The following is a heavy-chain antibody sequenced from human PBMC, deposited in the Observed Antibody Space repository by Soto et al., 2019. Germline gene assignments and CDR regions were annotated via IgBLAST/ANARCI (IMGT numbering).Heavy chain of an antibody. V-gene: IGHV4-34*01. CDR2: INPSGSI. CDR1: GGSFSGYH. D-gene: IGHD4-4*01. J-gene: IGHJ4*02. Sequence: VQLQQRGAGLLKPSETLSHTCAVYGGSFSGYHWSWFRQPPGKGLEWIGEINPSGSINYNPSLMSRVTISVDTSKDQFPLNLSSVTDTDTAVYSCATFVGATTVTRGSPRDYWGQGTLVTVSS. CDR3: ATFVGATTVTRGSPRDY.